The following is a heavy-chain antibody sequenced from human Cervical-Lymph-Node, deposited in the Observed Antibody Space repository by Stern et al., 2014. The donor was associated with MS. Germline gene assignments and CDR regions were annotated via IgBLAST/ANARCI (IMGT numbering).Heavy chain of an antibody. V-gene: IGHV3-30-3*01. D-gene: IGHD5-12*01. CDR1: GFTFNRYA. CDR2: ISNDGNKT. CDR3: GRGPGYSGNYYY. J-gene: IGHJ4*02. Sequence: VQLVESGGGVVQPGKSLRLSCTGSGFTFNRYAMNWLRQAPGKGLEWVAVISNDGNKTYYADSVKGRFTVSRDDSKNTVYLQMNNLRLEDTAVYYCGRGPGYSGNYYYWGQGTLVIVSS.